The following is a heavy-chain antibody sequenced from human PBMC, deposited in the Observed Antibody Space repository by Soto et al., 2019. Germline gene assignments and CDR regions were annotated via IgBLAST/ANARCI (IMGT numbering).Heavy chain of an antibody. V-gene: IGHV1-24*01. J-gene: IGHJ4*01. CDR3: AREGGYSGYDEGDTPEVYYFDY. CDR1: GYTLTELS. Sequence: ASVKVSCKVSGYTLTELSMHWVRQAPGKGLEWMGGFDPEDGETIYAQKFQGRVTITADESTSTAYMELSSLRSEDTAVYYCAREGGYSGYDEGDTPEVYYFDYWG. D-gene: IGHD5-12*01. CDR2: FDPEDGET.